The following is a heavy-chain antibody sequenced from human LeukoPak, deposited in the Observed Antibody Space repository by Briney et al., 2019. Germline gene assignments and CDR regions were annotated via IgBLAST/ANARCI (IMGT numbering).Heavy chain of an antibody. CDR3: ASPKPGHYGYDY. CDR2: INHSGST. Sequence: PSETLSLTCAVYGGSFSGYYWSWIRQPPGKGLEWIGEINHSGSTNYNPSLKSRVTISVDTSKNQFSLKLSSVTAADTAVYYCASPKPGHYGYDYWGQGTLVTVSS. J-gene: IGHJ4*02. D-gene: IGHD5-18*01. V-gene: IGHV4-34*01. CDR1: GGSFSGYY.